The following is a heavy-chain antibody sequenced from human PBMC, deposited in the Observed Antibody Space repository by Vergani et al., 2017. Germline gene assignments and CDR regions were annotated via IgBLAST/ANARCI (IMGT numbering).Heavy chain of an antibody. CDR1: GGSINSHNYY. Sequence: QVQLQESGPGLVKPSQTLSLTCTVSGGSINSHNYYWSWIRQPAGKGLEWIGRIHTSVSTNYNPSLKSRVTMSEDTSKNQFSLNLTSVTAADTAVYFCARSSIAARPWGFGFDYWGQGTLVTVSS. CDR2: IHTSVST. J-gene: IGHJ4*02. CDR3: ARSSIAARPWGFGFDY. D-gene: IGHD6-6*01. V-gene: IGHV4-61*02.